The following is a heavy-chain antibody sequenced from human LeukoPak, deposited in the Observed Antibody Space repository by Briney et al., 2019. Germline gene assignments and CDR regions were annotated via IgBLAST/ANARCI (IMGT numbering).Heavy chain of an antibody. J-gene: IGHJ6*02. D-gene: IGHD2-2*02. CDR3: AKGGYCDSTSCYMGMDV. V-gene: IGHV3-30-3*01. CDR2: ISYDGSNK. Sequence: QPGRSLRLSCAASGFTFSSYAMHWVRQAPGKGLEWVAVISYDGSNKYYADSVKGRFTISRDNSKNTLYLQMNSLRAEDTAVYYCAKGGYCDSTSCYMGMDVWGQGTTVTVPS. CDR1: GFTFSSYA.